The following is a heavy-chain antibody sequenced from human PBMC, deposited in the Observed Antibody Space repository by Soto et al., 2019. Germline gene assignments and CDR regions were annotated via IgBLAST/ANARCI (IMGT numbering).Heavy chain of an antibody. D-gene: IGHD5-12*01. Sequence: GGSLRLSCAASGFTFSSYGMHWVRQAPGKGLEWVAVISYDGSNKYYADSVKGRFTISRDNSKNTLYLQMNSLRAEDTAVYYCANGGDINNYYYGMDVWGQGTTVTVSS. V-gene: IGHV3-30*18. CDR3: ANGGDINNYYYGMDV. CDR2: ISYDGSNK. J-gene: IGHJ6*02. CDR1: GFTFSSYG.